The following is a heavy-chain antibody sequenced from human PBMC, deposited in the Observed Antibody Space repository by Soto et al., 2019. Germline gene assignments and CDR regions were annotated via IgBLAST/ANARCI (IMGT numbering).Heavy chain of an antibody. V-gene: IGHV4-39*01. CDR1: GGSISSSSYY. Sequence: SETLSLTCTVSGGSISSSSYYWGWIRQPPGKGLEWIGSIYYSGSTYYNPSLKSRVTISVDTSKNQFSLKLSSVTAADTAVYYCAASGVGAAAGTLFDYWGQGTLVTVS. CDR2: IYYSGST. D-gene: IGHD6-13*01. CDR3: AASGVGAAAGTLFDY. J-gene: IGHJ4*02.